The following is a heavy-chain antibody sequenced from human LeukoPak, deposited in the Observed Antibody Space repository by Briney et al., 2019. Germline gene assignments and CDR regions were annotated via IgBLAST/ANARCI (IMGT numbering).Heavy chain of an antibody. CDR3: ARSNRYFDWLSGECDY. J-gene: IGHJ4*02. CDR1: GDSVSSNSAA. Sequence: SQTLSLTCAISGDSVSSNSAAWNWIRQSPSRGLEWLGRTYYRSKWYNDYAVSVKSRITINPDTSKNQFSLQLNSVTPEDAAVYYCARSNRYFDWLSGECDYWGQGTLVTVSS. CDR2: TYYRSKWYN. D-gene: IGHD3-9*01. V-gene: IGHV6-1*01.